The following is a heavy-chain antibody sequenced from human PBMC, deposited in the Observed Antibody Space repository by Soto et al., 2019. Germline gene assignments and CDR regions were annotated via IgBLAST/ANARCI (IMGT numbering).Heavy chain of an antibody. Sequence: EVQLVESGGGLVQPGRSLRLSCAASGFTFDDYAMHWVRQAPGKGLEWVSGISWNSGSIGYADSVKGRFTISRDNAKNSLYLQMNSLRAEDTALYYCAKDMEAFSLGELSSKVLDFAFDIWGQGTMVTVSS. CDR3: AKDMEAFSLGELSSKVLDFAFDI. V-gene: IGHV3-9*01. J-gene: IGHJ3*02. D-gene: IGHD3-16*02. CDR1: GFTFDDYA. CDR2: ISWNSGSI.